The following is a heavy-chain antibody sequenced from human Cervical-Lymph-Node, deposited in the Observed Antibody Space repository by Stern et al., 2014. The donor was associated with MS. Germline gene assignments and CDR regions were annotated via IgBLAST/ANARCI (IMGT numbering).Heavy chain of an antibody. V-gene: IGHV3-23*04. Sequence: EVQLVESGGGLVQPGGTLRLSCVASGFTFSSYAINWVRQAPGKGLQWVSAIVASGERTYYADSVKGRLPISRENSKKTANLKMTSLRADDTAMYFCALLATPTDYWGQGTLVAVSS. CDR3: ALLATPTDY. CDR1: GFTFSSYA. CDR2: IVASGERT. J-gene: IGHJ4*02.